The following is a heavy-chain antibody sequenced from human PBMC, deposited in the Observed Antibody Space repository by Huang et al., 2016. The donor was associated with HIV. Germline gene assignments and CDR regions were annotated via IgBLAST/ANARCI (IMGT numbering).Heavy chain of an antibody. CDR1: GGTFSKYA. V-gene: IGHV1-69*13. Sequence: QVPLVQSGAEVKTPGSSVKVSCKASGGTFSKYAISWVRQVPGQGLEWMGGIIPMFGTPNYARKFQGRVTITADDSTSTTDVEVSSLRSEDTALYYCARGQLGSYGDYDVLYWGQGTLVTVSS. J-gene: IGHJ4*02. CDR2: IIPMFGTP. CDR3: ARGQLGSYGDYDVLY. D-gene: IGHD4-17*01.